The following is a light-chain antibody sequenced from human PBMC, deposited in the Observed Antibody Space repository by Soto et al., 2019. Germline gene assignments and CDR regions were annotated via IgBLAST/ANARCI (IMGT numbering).Light chain of an antibody. V-gene: IGKV3-20*01. Sequence: ENVLTQSPGTLSLSPGERSTLSCSSSQSVSSSFLAWYQQRPGQAPRLLIYGTSSRATGIPDRFSGSGSGTDFTLTISRLEPEDYAVYYCQQYGSSPITFGQGTRLEI. CDR1: QSVSSSF. J-gene: IGKJ5*01. CDR3: QQYGSSPIT. CDR2: GTS.